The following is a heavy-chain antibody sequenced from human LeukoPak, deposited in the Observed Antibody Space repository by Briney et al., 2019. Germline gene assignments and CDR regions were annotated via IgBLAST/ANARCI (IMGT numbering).Heavy chain of an antibody. CDR1: GASINSYY. V-gene: IGHV4-59*01. CDR3: ARYRYFDWSRYGMDV. D-gene: IGHD3-9*01. J-gene: IGHJ6*02. CDR2: IHYSGNT. Sequence: SETLSLTCTVSGASINSYYWSWIRQPPGKGLEWIGYIHYSGNTNYSPSLKSRVTILLDTSKNQFSLKMNSVTAADTAVYYCARYRYFDWSRYGMDVWGQGTTVTVSS.